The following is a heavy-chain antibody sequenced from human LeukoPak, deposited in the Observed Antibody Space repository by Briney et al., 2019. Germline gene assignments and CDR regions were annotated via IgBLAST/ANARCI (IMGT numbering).Heavy chain of an antibody. CDR2: ISRSGDTL. V-gene: IGHV3-11*04. D-gene: IGHD6-19*01. CDR1: GFPFRDYY. Sequence: GGSLRLSCAASGFPFRDYYMTWIRPAPGKGLEWISYISRSGDTLYYADSVKGRFTISRDNSKNTLYLQMSSLRAEDTAVYYCVKDRGIAVAGPDYWGQGTLVTVSS. CDR3: VKDRGIAVAGPDY. J-gene: IGHJ4*02.